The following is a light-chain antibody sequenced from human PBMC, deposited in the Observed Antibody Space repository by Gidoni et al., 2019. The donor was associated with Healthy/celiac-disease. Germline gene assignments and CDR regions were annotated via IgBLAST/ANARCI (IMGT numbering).Light chain of an antibody. V-gene: IGKV3-11*01. CDR3: QQRSNWPPTWT. CDR1: QCVSSY. J-gene: IGKJ1*01. Sequence: EILLTQSPATLSLSPGERATLSDRASQCVSSYLAWYQQKPGQAPRLLIYDASNRATGIPGRFSGSGSGTDFTLTISSLEPEDFAVYYCQQRSNWPPTWTFGQGTKVEIK. CDR2: DAS.